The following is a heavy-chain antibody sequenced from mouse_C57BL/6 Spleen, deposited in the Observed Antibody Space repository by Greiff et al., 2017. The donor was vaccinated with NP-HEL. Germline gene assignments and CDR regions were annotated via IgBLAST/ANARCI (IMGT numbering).Heavy chain of an antibody. J-gene: IGHJ4*01. CDR1: GYTFTDYY. Sequence: VQLQQSGAELVRPGASVKLSCKASGYTFTDYYINWVKQRPGQGLEWIARIYPGSGNTYYNEKFKGKATLTAEKSSSTAYMQLSSLTSEDSAVYFCARSPAYYYAMDYWGQGTSVTVSS. V-gene: IGHV1-76*01. CDR3: ARSPAYYYAMDY. CDR2: IYPGSGNT.